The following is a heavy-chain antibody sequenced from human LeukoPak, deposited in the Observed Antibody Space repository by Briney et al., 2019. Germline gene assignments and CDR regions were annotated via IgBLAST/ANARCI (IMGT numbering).Heavy chain of an antibody. D-gene: IGHD5-24*01. CDR2: INPNSGGP. V-gene: IGHV1-2*06. Sequence: GASVKVSCKASGYTFTRYYMHWVRQAPGHGLEWMGRINPNSGGPNYAQKFQGRVTMARDTSISTAYIELSRLRSDDTAVYYWASGMGYYFDYWGQGTLVTVSS. J-gene: IGHJ4*02. CDR3: ASGMGYYFDY. CDR1: GYTFTRYY.